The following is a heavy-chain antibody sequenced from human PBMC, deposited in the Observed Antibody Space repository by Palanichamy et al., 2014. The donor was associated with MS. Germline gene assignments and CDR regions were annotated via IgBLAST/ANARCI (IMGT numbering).Heavy chain of an antibody. CDR1: GFTFINYA. CDR2: LSYDGTNE. V-gene: IGHV3-30-3*01. J-gene: IGHJ4*02. Sequence: VQLVEVWGGVVQPGRSLETPCTASGFTFINYAIHWVRQAPGKGLEWVAVLSYDGTNEYYADSVKGRFTISRDNSENTLYLQMNSLRAEDTAVYYCARDLAYCSGGSCYGVRFIFDYWGQGTLVTVSS. CDR3: ARDLAYCSGGSCYGVRFIFDY. D-gene: IGHD2-15*01.